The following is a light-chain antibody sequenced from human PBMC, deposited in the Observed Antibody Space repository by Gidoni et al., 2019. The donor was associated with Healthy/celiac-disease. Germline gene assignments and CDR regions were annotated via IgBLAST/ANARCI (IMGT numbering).Light chain of an antibody. J-gene: IGLJ3*02. CDR3: QSYDSSNQKV. CDR2: EDN. Sequence: NFMLTQPPSVSESPGQTVTISCTRSSGSIASNYVQWYQQRPVSAPTTVIYEDNQRPSGVPDRFSGSSDSSSNSASLTISGLKTEDEADYYGQSYDSSNQKVFGGGTKRTVL. CDR1: SGSIASNY. V-gene: IGLV6-57*04.